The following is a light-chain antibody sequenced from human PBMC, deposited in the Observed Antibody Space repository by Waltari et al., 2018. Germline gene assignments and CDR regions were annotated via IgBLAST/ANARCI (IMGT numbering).Light chain of an antibody. Sequence: SSELTQDPAASVALGQTVRITCQGDSLRTYYASWYQQRPGQAPVLVIYGKNNRPSGIPDRFSGSSSGNTASLTISGAQVEDEADYYCNSRDSSGNHVLFGGGTKLTVL. V-gene: IGLV3-19*01. CDR1: SLRTYY. J-gene: IGLJ2*01. CDR3: NSRDSSGNHVL. CDR2: GKN.